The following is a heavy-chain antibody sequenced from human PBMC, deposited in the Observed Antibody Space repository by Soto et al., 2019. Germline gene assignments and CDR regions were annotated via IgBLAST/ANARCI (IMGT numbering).Heavy chain of an antibody. D-gene: IGHD3-3*01. J-gene: IGHJ5*02. CDR3: ARGVTVFGLVSRFWFDP. CDR2: ISSSSSTI. Sequence: PGGSLRLSCAASGFTFSSYSMTWVRQAPGKGLEWVSYISSSSSTIYYADSVKGSFTISRDNAKNSLYLQMNSLTAADSAVYFCARGVTVFGLVSRFWFDPWGQGTVVTVSS. V-gene: IGHV3-48*01. CDR1: GFTFSSYS.